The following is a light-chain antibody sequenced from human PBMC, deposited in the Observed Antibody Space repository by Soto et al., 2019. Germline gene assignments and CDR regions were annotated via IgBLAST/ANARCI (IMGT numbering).Light chain of an antibody. Sequence: DIQMTQSPSSVSASVGDRVTMTCRASQGISSWLVWYQQKPGKAPKLLIYAASSLQSGVPSRFSGSGSGTDITLTISGLQPEDLATYYCQQANSFPWTFGQGTKVEIK. CDR2: AAS. J-gene: IGKJ1*01. CDR3: QQANSFPWT. V-gene: IGKV1-12*01. CDR1: QGISSW.